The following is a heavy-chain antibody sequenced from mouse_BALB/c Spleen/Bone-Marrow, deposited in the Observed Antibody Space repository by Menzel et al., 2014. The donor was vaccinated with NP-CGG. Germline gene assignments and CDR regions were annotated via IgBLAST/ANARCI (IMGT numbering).Heavy chain of an antibody. J-gene: IGHJ3*01. V-gene: IGHV14-3*02. Sequence: DVQLQESGAELVKPGASVKLSCTASGFNIKDTYMHWVKQRPEQGLEWIGRIDPANGNTKYDPKFQGKATITADTSSNTPYPQRSSLTSEDTAVYYCASYYYGSSSFSYWGQGTLVTVSA. D-gene: IGHD1-1*01. CDR3: ASYYYGSSSFSY. CDR1: GFNIKDTY. CDR2: IDPANGNT.